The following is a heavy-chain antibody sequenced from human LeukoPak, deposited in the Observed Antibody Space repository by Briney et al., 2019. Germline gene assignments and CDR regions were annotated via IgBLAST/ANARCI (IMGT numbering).Heavy chain of an antibody. J-gene: IGHJ4*02. V-gene: IGHV3-7*03. CDR3: ARDPIAAAGITFDY. CDR2: IKQDGSEK. CDR1: VFTFSSYW. Sequence: GGSLRLSCAASVFTFSSYWMSWVRQAPGKGLEWVANIKQDGSEKYYVDSVKGRFTISRDNAKNSLYLQMNSLRAEDTAVYYCARDPIAAAGITFDYWGQETLVTVSS. D-gene: IGHD6-13*01.